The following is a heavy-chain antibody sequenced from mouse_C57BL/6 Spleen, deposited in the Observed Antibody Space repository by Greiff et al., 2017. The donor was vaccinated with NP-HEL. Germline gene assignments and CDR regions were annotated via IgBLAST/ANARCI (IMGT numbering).Heavy chain of an antibody. Sequence: VQLQQSGAELVKPGASVKLSCKASGYTFTSYWMQWVKQRPGQGLEWIGEIDPSDSYTNYNQKFKGKATLTVDTSSSTAYMQLSSLTSEDSAVYYCARLTGTGAMDYWGQGTSVTVSS. D-gene: IGHD4-1*01. CDR1: GYTFTSYW. CDR3: ARLTGTGAMDY. V-gene: IGHV1-50*01. CDR2: IDPSDSYT. J-gene: IGHJ4*01.